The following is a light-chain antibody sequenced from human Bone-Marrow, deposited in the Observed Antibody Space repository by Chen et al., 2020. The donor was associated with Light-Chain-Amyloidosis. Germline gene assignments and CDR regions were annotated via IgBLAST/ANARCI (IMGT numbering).Light chain of an antibody. V-gene: IGLV3-21*02. CDR2: DDS. Sequence: SYVLTQPSSVSVAPGQTATIACGGNNIGSTSVHWYQQTPGQAPLLVVYDDSDRPSGIPERLSGYNSGNPATLTISRVEAGDEADYCCQVWDRSSDRPVFGGGTKLTVL. CDR3: QVWDRSSDRPV. CDR1: NIGSTS. J-gene: IGLJ3*02.